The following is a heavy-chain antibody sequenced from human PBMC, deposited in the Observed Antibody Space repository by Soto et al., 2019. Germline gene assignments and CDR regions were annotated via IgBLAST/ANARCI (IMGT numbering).Heavy chain of an antibody. CDR2: MNTNSGNT. D-gene: IGHD3-3*01. V-gene: IGHV1-8*01. Sequence: QVQLVQSGAEVKKPGASVKVSCKASGYTFTNYDINWVRQATGQGLEWMGWMNTNSGNTGYAQKFQGRVTMTRNTSISTAYMELRSLRSEDTAVYYCARTPSGVVGAPRINWFDPWGQGTLVTVSS. J-gene: IGHJ5*02. CDR1: GYTFTNYD. CDR3: ARTPSGVVGAPRINWFDP.